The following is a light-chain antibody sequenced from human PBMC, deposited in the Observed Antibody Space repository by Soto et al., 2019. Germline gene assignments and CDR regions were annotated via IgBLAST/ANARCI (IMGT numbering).Light chain of an antibody. CDR2: AVS. Sequence: QSALTQPASVSGSPGQSITISCTGTSSDVGSYNYVSWYQQHPGKAPKLMIYAVSNRPSGVSNRFAGSKSGNTASLTISGLQAEDEADYYCSSYTSSSTLYVFGTGTKLTVL. V-gene: IGLV2-14*01. CDR1: SSDVGSYNY. CDR3: SSYTSSSTLYV. J-gene: IGLJ1*01.